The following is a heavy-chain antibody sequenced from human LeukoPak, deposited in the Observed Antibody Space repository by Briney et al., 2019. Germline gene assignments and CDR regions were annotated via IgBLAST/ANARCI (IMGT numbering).Heavy chain of an antibody. CDR3: AKDPQGYCSSTSCYFYFDY. D-gene: IGHD2-2*01. CDR2: IYTSGST. V-gene: IGHV4-61*02. CDR1: GGSISSGSYY. Sequence: SETLSLTCTVSGGSISSGSYYWSWIRQPAGKGLEWIGRIYTSGSTNYNPSLKSRVTISVDTSKNQFSLKLSSVTAADTAVYYCAKDPQGYCSSTSCYFYFDYWGQGTLVTVSS. J-gene: IGHJ4*02.